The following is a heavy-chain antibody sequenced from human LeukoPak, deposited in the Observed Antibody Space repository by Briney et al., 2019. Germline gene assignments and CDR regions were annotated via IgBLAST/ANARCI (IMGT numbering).Heavy chain of an antibody. V-gene: IGHV1-69*13. J-gene: IGHJ6*03. D-gene: IGHD3-10*01. CDR2: IIPIYGTA. CDR1: GGTFSSYA. Sequence: ASVKVSCKASGGTFSSYAISWVRQAPGQGLEWMGGIIPIYGTANYAQKFQGRVTITADESTSAAYMELSSLRSEDTAVYYCARFPMVRGVISHYMDVWGKGTTVTVSS. CDR3: ARFPMVRGVISHYMDV.